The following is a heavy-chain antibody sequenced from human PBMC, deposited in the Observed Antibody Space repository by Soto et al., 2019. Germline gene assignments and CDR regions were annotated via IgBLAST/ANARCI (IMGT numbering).Heavy chain of an antibody. D-gene: IGHD2-2*01. J-gene: IGHJ4*02. CDR2: ISSAGDSS. CDR1: GFTFSSYE. V-gene: IGHV3-48*03. Sequence: PXVSLRLSCAASGFTFSSYEMNGVRQAPGKTLEWVSYISSAGDSSYYADSVKSRFTISRDNAKNSLYLQMNSLRVEDTAVYYCARVYCSTTTCHVQAFDSWGQGTLVTVSS. CDR3: ARVYCSTTTCHVQAFDS.